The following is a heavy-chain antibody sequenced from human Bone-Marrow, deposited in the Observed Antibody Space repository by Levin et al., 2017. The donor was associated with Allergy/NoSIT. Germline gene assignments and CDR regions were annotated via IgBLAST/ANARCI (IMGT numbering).Heavy chain of an antibody. CDR2: ITGSGSGV. CDR3: AKGLDIYGPYGLDV. D-gene: IGHD2-21*01. Sequence: EASVKVSCVASGFTFTRYAMSWVRQAPGKGLEWVSAITGSGSGVYYGDSVKGRFTISRDNSKRTVFLQMDSLRAEDTAVHYCAKGLDIYGPYGLDVWGQGTTVTVSS. CDR1: GFTFTRYA. J-gene: IGHJ6*02. V-gene: IGHV3-23*01.